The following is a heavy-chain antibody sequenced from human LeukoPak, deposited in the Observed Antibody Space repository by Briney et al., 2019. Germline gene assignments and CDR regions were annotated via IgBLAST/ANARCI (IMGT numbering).Heavy chain of an antibody. CDR3: AKEIPYYYDSSGYSPFVY. CDR1: GFTFSSYG. J-gene: IGHJ4*02. D-gene: IGHD3-22*01. CDR2: IQYDGSNK. Sequence: PGGSLRLSCAVSGFTFSSYGMHWVRQAPGKGLEGVAFIQYDGSNKYYADSVKGRFTISRDNSKNTLYLQMNSLRAEDTAVYYCAKEIPYYYDSSGYSPFVYWCQGTLVTVSS. V-gene: IGHV3-30*02.